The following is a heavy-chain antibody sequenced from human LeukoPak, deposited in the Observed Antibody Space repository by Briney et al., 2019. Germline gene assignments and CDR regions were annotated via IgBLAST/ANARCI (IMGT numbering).Heavy chain of an antibody. CDR3: ARSGDYYDSAGYYRLFDY. Sequence: PSETLSLTCTVSGGSISSTSYYWGWIRQPPGKGLEWIGTIYYSGSTYYNPSLKSRVTISVDTSKNQFSLKVSSVTAADTAVYYCARSGDYYDSAGYYRLFDYWGQGSLVTVSS. D-gene: IGHD3-22*01. CDR1: GGSISSTSYY. V-gene: IGHV4-39*01. CDR2: IYYSGST. J-gene: IGHJ4*02.